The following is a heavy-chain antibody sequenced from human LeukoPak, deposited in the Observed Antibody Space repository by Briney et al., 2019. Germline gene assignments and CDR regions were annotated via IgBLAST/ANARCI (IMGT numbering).Heavy chain of an antibody. CDR2: ISSSSKYI. CDR3: ARVSTVEYGMDV. CDR1: GFTFSSYG. D-gene: IGHD4-23*01. J-gene: IGHJ6*02. Sequence: GSLRLSCAASGFTFSSYGMSWVRQAPGKGLEWVSSISSSSKYIFYADSVKGRFTISRDNAKNSLYLQMNSLRAEDTALYYCARVSTVEYGMDVWGQGTTVTVSS. V-gene: IGHV3-21*01.